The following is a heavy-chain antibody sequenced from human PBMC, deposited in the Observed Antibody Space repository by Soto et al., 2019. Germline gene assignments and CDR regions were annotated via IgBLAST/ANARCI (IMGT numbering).Heavy chain of an antibody. CDR1: GFRFSSHA. V-gene: IGHV3-21*05. Sequence: GGSLRLSCVVSGFRFSSHALNWVRQAPGKGLEWVSYIGISSSLIVYAESVRGRFTVSRDDAKNSLYLQMNSLRAEDTAVYYCARGGNWFDPWGQGTLVTVSS. CDR2: IGISSSLI. CDR3: ARGGNWFDP. D-gene: IGHD3-10*01. J-gene: IGHJ5*02.